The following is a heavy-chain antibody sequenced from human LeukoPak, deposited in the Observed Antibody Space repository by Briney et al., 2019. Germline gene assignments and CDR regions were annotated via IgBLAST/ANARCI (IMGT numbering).Heavy chain of an antibody. J-gene: IGHJ5*02. Sequence: GGSLRLSCAASGFTFNSYAMSWVRQAPGKGLEWVSSISASGGTTYYADSVKGRFTISRDNSKNTLYLQMLSLRTEDSAIYYCAKDPREYCSSTSCPNWFDPWGQGTLVTVSS. V-gene: IGHV3-23*01. CDR1: GFTFNSYA. D-gene: IGHD2-2*01. CDR2: ISASGGTT. CDR3: AKDPREYCSSTSCPNWFDP.